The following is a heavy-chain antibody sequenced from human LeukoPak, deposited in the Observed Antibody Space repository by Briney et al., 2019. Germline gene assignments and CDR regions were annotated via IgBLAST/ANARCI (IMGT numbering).Heavy chain of an antibody. CDR2: ISAYNGNT. J-gene: IGHJ3*02. Sequence: GASMKVSCKASGYTFTSYGISWVRQAPGQGLEWMGWISAYNGNTNYAQKLQGGVTMTTDTSTSTAYMELRSLRSDDTAVYYCARVGSIAVAGPDAFDIWGQGTMVTVSS. V-gene: IGHV1-18*01. CDR3: ARVGSIAVAGPDAFDI. D-gene: IGHD6-19*01. CDR1: GYTFTSYG.